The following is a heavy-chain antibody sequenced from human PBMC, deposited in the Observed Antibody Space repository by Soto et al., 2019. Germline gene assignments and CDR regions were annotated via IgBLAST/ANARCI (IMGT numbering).Heavy chain of an antibody. CDR3: ASSNECVSNDPNTY. CDR2: INIDGSLT. CDR1: GFAFTNYW. D-gene: IGHD1-1*01. Sequence: RESLRLSSAASGFTSGFAFTNYWMHWVRQPPGKGLVWVSRINIDGSLTDYADSVKGRFTISRDNAKNTLYLQMNSLRVEDTAVYYCASSNECVSNDPNTYWGQGPRATVFS. J-gene: IGHJ4*02. V-gene: IGHV3-74*01.